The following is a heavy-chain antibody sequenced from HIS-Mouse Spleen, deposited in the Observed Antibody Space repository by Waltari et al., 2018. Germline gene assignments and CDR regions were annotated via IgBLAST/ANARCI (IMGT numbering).Heavy chain of an antibody. CDR3: AKDKHHAFDY. J-gene: IGHJ4*02. V-gene: IGHV3-30*18. CDR2: ISYDGSNK. CDR1: GFTFSSDG. Sequence: QVQLVESGGGVVQPGRSLRLSCAGSGFTFSSDGMHGVRQAPGKGLEWVAVISYDGSNKYYEDSVKGRFTISRDNSKNTLYLQMNSLRAEDTAVYYCAKDKHHAFDYWGQGTLVTVSS.